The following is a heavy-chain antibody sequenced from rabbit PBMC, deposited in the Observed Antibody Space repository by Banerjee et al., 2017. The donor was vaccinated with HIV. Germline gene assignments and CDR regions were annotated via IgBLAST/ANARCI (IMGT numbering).Heavy chain of an antibody. V-gene: IGHV1S43*01. CDR3: VRESSYSNFNL. CDR1: GFTISSSYY. J-gene: IGHJ4*01. D-gene: IGHD5-1*01. CDR2: INTGDGST. Sequence: QEQLEESGGDLVKPEGSLTLTCTASGFTISSSYYMGWVRQAPGKGLETIACINTGDGSTYYASWVNGRFTISRSTSLNTVDLRMTSLTAADTATYFCVRESSYSNFNLWGPGTLVTVS.